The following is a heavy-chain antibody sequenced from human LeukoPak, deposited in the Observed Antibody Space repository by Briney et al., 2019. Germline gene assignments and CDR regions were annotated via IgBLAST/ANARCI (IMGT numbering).Heavy chain of an antibody. CDR1: GGTFSSYA. CDR2: IIPIFGTA. CDR3: ARGTPNYGDYAYGY. D-gene: IGHD4-17*01. Sequence: ASVKVSCKASGGTFSSYAISWVRQAPGQGLEWMGGIIPIFGTANYAQKFQGRVTITADESTSTAYMELSSLRSEDTAVYYCARGTPNYGDYAYGYWGQGTLVTVSS. V-gene: IGHV1-69*13. J-gene: IGHJ4*02.